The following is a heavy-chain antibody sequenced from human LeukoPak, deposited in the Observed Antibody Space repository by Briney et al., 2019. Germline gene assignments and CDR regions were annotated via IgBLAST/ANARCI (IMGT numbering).Heavy chain of an antibody. CDR1: GFTFSSYS. D-gene: IGHD6-19*01. CDR3: ARKYSSGWYFDY. Sequence: GGSLRLSCAASGFTFSSYSMNWVRQAPGKGLEWVSSISSSSSYTYYADSVKGRFTISRDNAKNSLYLQMNSLRAEDTAVYYCARKYSSGWYFDYWGQGTLVTVSS. J-gene: IGHJ4*02. CDR2: ISSSSSYT. V-gene: IGHV3-21*01.